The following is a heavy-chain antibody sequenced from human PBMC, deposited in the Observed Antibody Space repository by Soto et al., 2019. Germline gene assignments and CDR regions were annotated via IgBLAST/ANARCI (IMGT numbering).Heavy chain of an antibody. CDR2: ISSSGSTI. CDR1: GFTFSDYY. J-gene: IGHJ6*02. CDR3: AGGYYYDSSGYYYGMDV. Sequence: PGGSLRLSCAASGFTFSDYYMSWIRQAPGKGLEWVSYISSSGSTIYYADSVKGRFTISRDNAKNSLYLQMNSLRAEDTAVYYCAGGYYYDSSGYYYGMDVWGQGTTVTVSS. D-gene: IGHD3-22*01. V-gene: IGHV3-11*01.